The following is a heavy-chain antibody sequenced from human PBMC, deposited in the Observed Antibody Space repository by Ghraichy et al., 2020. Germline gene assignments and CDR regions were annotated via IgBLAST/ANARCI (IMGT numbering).Heavy chain of an antibody. CDR2: IGIRSTTI. CDR3: ARDLGPMVGSPVRYYYGMDV. V-gene: IGHV3-48*02. J-gene: IGHJ6*02. CDR1: GGSITSSRYY. D-gene: IGHD6-19*01. Sequence: ETLSLTCTVSGGSITSSRYYWGWIRQPPGKGLEWVSYIGIRSTTIYYADSVKGRFTISRDNAKNSLYLQMNSLRDEDTAVYFCARDLGPMVGSPVRYYYGMDVWGQGTTVTVSS.